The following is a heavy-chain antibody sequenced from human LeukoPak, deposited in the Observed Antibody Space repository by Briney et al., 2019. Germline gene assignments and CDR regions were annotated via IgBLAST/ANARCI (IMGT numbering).Heavy chain of an antibody. CDR2: IYYSGTT. D-gene: IGHD3-22*01. CDR3: ARIVVALTYYYYMNV. Sequence: SETLSLTCTVSGGSISSSSYYWGWIRQPPGKVLEWLGSIYYSGTTYYNPSLKSRVTISVDTSKNQFSLKLSSVTAADTAVYYCARIVVALTYYYYMNVWGKGATVTVSS. J-gene: IGHJ6*03. V-gene: IGHV4-39*01. CDR1: GGSISSSSYY.